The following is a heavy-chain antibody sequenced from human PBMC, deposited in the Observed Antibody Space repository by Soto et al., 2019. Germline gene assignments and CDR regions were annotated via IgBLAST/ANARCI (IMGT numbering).Heavy chain of an antibody. Sequence: SVKVSCKASGGTFSSYAISWLRQAPGQGLEWMGGIIPIFGTANYAQKFQGRVTITADESTSTAYMELSSLRSEDTAVYYCARADTLRYCSSTSCPAPYNWFDPWGQGTLVTVSS. J-gene: IGHJ5*02. CDR3: ARADTLRYCSSTSCPAPYNWFDP. V-gene: IGHV1-69*13. CDR2: IIPIFGTA. CDR1: GGTFSSYA. D-gene: IGHD2-2*01.